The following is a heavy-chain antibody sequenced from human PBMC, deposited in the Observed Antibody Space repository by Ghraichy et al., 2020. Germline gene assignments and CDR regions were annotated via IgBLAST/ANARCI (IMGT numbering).Heavy chain of an antibody. CDR2: IYYSGST. Sequence: SETLSLTCTVSGGSISSSSYYWGWIRQPPGKGLEWIGSIYYSGSTYYNPSLKSRVTISVDTSKNQFSLKLSSVTAADTAVYYCARRPDYGGKSGNMGIYYFDYWGQGTLVTVSS. V-gene: IGHV4-39*01. J-gene: IGHJ4*02. D-gene: IGHD4-23*01. CDR1: GGSISSSSYY. CDR3: ARRPDYGGKSGNMGIYYFDY.